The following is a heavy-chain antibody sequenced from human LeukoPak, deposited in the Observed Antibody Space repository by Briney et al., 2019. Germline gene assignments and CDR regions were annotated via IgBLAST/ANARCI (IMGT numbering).Heavy chain of an antibody. V-gene: IGHV1-2*06. Sequence: ASVMVSCKASGYSFTGYYINWGRQAPGQGLEWMGRINPNSGGTNYAQKFQGRVTLTTDTSISTAYMELSRLRSDDTAVYYCARGIAQNGFDPWGQGTLVTVSS. CDR1: GYSFTGYY. CDR2: INPNSGGT. D-gene: IGHD6-13*01. J-gene: IGHJ5*02. CDR3: ARGIAQNGFDP.